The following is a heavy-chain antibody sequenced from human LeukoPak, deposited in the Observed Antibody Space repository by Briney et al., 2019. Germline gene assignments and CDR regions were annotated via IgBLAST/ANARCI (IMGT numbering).Heavy chain of an antibody. V-gene: IGHV1-18*01. CDR3: ARDWDGRSDCFDP. Sequence: ASVKVSCQASGYSFITFGICWVRQAPGHGLEWMGYISGPSDDINYADNFQDRLTMTTDTSTSTAYMELRSLTSDDTAVYYCARDWDGRSDCFDPWGQGTLVIVSS. D-gene: IGHD1-1*01. CDR2: ISGPSDDI. J-gene: IGHJ5*02. CDR1: GYSFITFG.